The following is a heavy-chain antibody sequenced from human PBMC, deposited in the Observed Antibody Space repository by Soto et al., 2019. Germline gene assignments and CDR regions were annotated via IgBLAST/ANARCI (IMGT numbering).Heavy chain of an antibody. CDR3: AKDGASYYYYGMDV. D-gene: IGHD3-10*01. J-gene: IGHJ6*02. CDR2: ISYDGSNK. Sequence: GGSLRLSCAASGFTFSSYGMHWVRQAPCKGLEWVAVISYDGSNKYYADSVKGRFTISRDNSKNTLYLQMNSLRAEETAVYYCAKDGASYYYYGMDVWGQGTTVTVSS. V-gene: IGHV3-30*18. CDR1: GFTFSSYG.